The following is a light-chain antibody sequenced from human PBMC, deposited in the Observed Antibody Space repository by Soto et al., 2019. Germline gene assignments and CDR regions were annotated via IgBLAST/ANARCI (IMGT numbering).Light chain of an antibody. CDR3: RIYTSISNVV. J-gene: IGLJ2*01. V-gene: IGLV2-14*01. CDR2: GVL. CDR1: NSDIGAYNF. Sequence: QSALTQPASVSGSPGHSITISCTGTNSDIGAYNFVSWYQQHPGKAPKLLIYGVLNRPSGISYRFSGAKSAKTASLTISGLQPEDEADYYCRIYTSISNVVFGGWNQLT.